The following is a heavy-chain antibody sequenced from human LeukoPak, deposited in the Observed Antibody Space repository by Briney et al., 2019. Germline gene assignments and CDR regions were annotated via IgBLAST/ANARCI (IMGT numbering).Heavy chain of an antibody. CDR1: GASISSNNW. V-gene: IGHV4-4*02. J-gene: IGHJ4*02. CDR3: ARNKESNSWYPVFDY. Sequence: PSETLSLTCDVSGASISSNNWWSWVRQPPGKGLEWIGEIFHGGNTNYNSSLKSRVTISVDKSNNQFSLKLSSVTAADTAVYYCARNKESNSWYPVFDYWGQGTLVTVSS. CDR2: IFHGGNT. D-gene: IGHD6-13*01.